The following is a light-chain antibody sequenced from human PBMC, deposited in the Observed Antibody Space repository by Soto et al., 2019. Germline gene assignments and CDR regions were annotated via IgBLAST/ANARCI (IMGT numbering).Light chain of an antibody. J-gene: IGLJ2*01. CDR3: CSYAGTYTFVV. V-gene: IGLV2-11*01. CDR1: SHDVGGYDY. Sequence: QSVPTQPRSVSGSPGQSVTISCTGTSHDVGGYDYVSWYQQSPGKAPKLIIYDVIERPSGVPDRFSGSKSGNTASLTISGVRAEDEGDYYCCSYAGTYTFVVFGGGTKLTVL. CDR2: DVI.